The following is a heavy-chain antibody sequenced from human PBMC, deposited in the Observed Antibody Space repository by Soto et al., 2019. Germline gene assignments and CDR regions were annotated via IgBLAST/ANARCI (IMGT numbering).Heavy chain of an antibody. Sequence: GRSLRLSCSVSGFTFSAYWMHWVRQVPGKGLTWVSRISDDGSTATYADSVKGRFVISRDNAKNSLYLEMNTLRADDSGLYYCARGPRVSSTGTGAHWGRGTLVTVSS. CDR3: ARGPRVSSTGTGAH. CDR2: ISDDGSTA. CDR1: GFTFSAYW. V-gene: IGHV3-74*01. J-gene: IGHJ4*02. D-gene: IGHD1-1*01.